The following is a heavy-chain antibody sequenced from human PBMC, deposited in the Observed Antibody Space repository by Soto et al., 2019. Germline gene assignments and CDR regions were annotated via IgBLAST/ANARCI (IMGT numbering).Heavy chain of an antibody. CDR2: IYHSVST. J-gene: IGHJ4*02. D-gene: IGHD2-15*01. CDR1: GGSISSSNW. V-gene: IGHV4-4*02. CDR3: ARSPRYCRGGSCYQYYFDY. Sequence: QVPLQESGPGLVKPSGTLSLTCAVSGGSISSSNWWSWVRQPPGKGMEWIGEIYHSVSTNSNPSLKSRVTISVDKSKNQFSLKLSSVTAADTAVYYCARSPRYCRGGSCYQYYFDYWGQGTLVTVSS.